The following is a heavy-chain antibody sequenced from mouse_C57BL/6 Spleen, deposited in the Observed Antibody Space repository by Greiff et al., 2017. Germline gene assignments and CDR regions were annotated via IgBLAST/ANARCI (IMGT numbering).Heavy chain of an antibody. D-gene: IGHD2-2*01. CDR2: ISDGGSYT. J-gene: IGHJ1*01. V-gene: IGHV5-4*03. Sequence: EVMLVESGGGLVKPGGSLKLSCAASGFTFSSYAMSWVRQTPEKRLEWVATISDGGSYTYYPDNVKGRFTISRDNAKNNLYLQMSHLKSEDTAMYYCARGIYYGYDVAFDVWGAGTTVTVSS. CDR3: ARGIYYGYDVAFDV. CDR1: GFTFSSYA.